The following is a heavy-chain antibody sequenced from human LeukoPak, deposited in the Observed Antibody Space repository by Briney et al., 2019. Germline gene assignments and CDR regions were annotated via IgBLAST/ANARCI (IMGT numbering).Heavy chain of an antibody. J-gene: IGHJ4*02. CDR1: GYTFSDYY. D-gene: IGHD1/OR15-1a*01. CDR3: ARDSSITGTILYMGIFDS. Sequence: GASVKVSCRASGYTFSDYYMHWVRQAPGQGLEWVGWINPNSGVTHYAQNFQGRVTMTGDPSISTVYMEVSRLRSDDTAVYYCARDSSITGTILYMGIFDSWGQGTLVTVSS. CDR2: INPNSGVT. V-gene: IGHV1-2*02.